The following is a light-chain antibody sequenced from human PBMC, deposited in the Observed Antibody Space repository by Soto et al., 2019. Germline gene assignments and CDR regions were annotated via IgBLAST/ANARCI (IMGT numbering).Light chain of an antibody. CDR2: AAS. V-gene: IGKV1-39*01. Sequence: DIQMTQSPSSLSASVGDRVTITCRASQSISSYLNWYQQKPGKAPKLLIYAASSLQSGVPSRFSGSGSGTDFTLTISSLQPEYFATCYCQKSYSTPFTFGVGTKVDIK. CDR1: QSISSY. J-gene: IGKJ4*01. CDR3: QKSYSTPFT.